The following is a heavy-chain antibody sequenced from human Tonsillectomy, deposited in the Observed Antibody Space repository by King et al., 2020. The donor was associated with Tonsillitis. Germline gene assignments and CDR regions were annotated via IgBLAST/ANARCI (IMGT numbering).Heavy chain of an antibody. CDR2: IYSGGDST. Sequence: VQLVESGGGLVQPGGSLRLSCAASGFTFSNYAMTWVRQAPGKGLEWVSIIYSGGDSTYYADSVKGRFTISRDNSKNTLHLQMNSLRAEDTAVYYCAQDSHSSTFGVNGAFDIWGQGTMVTVSS. V-gene: IGHV3-23*03. CDR1: GFTFSNYA. CDR3: AQDSHSSTFGVNGAFDI. J-gene: IGHJ3*02. D-gene: IGHD6-13*01.